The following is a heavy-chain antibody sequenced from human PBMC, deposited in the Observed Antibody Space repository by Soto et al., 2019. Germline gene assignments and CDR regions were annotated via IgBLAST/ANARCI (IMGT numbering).Heavy chain of an antibody. J-gene: IGHJ4*02. CDR1: GGTFNTYA. CDR3: TRSIGAGGVIGGFDY. Sequence: QVQLVQSETEVKKPGSAVKVSCKASGGTFNTYAMNWVRQAPGQGLEWMGGIIPMFDTPRYAQKFQGRVTITVDASTTTAYMEMSSLRSDDSGVYYCTRSIGAGGVIGGFDYWGQGTLVTVSS. V-gene: IGHV1-69*01. D-gene: IGHD3-16*02. CDR2: IIPMFDTP.